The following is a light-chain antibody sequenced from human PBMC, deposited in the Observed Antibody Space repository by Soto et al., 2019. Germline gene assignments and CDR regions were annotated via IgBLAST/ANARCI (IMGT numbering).Light chain of an antibody. J-gene: IGLJ3*02. CDR1: GSNVGASYD. CDR2: KNN. CDR3: QSYDNILSGPL. Sequence: QLVLTQPPSVSGAPGQTITMSCTGSGSNVGASYDVHWYQFLPGAGPRLLIYKNNNRPSGVPDRFSGSKSGTSASLAITGLRAEDEADYYCQSYDNILSGPLFGGGTKLTVL. V-gene: IGLV1-40*01.